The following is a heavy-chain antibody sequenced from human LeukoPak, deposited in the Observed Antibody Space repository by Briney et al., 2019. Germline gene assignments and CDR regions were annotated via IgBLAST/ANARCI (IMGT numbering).Heavy chain of an antibody. V-gene: IGHV3-13*01. CDR3: ARGPPRGKYYYLDV. D-gene: IGHD1-1*01. J-gene: IGHJ6*03. CDR1: GFTFSSFY. CDR2: IGTASDT. Sequence: GGSLRLSRAASGFTFSSFYMHWVRQPTGQDLEWVSLIGTASDTYYPGSVEGQFTLSRDNAKYSLYLQMNSLTAGRTAVYYCARGPPRGKYYYLDVSGKGTTVTVSS.